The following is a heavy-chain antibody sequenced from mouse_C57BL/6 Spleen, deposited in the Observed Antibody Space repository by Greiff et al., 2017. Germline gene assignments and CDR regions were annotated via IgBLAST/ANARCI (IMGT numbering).Heavy chain of an antibody. CDR3: ASQGTAQATGFAY. CDR1: GYTFTSYW. CDR2: IHPNSGST. V-gene: IGHV1-64*01. J-gene: IGHJ3*01. D-gene: IGHD3-2*02. Sequence: QVQLQQPGAELVKPGASVKLSCKASGYTFTSYWMHWVKQRPGQGLEWIGMIHPNSGSTNYNEKFKSKATLTVDKSSSTAYMQLSSLTSEDSAVYYCASQGTAQATGFAYWGQGTLVTVSA.